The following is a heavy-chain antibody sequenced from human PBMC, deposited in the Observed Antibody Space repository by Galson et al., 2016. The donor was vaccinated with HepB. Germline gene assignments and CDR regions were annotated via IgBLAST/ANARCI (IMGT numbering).Heavy chain of an antibody. J-gene: IGHJ6*04. Sequence: SLRLSCAASGFTVSNNYMRWVRQAPGKGLEWISLIYSGGATYYADSVRGRFTISRDNSKNILYLQMNSLRAEDTALYYFVQGSTAPAVWGKGTPVTVST. CDR1: GFTVSNNY. CDR3: VQGSTAPAV. V-gene: IGHV3-53*01. D-gene: IGHD2-2*01. CDR2: IYSGGAT.